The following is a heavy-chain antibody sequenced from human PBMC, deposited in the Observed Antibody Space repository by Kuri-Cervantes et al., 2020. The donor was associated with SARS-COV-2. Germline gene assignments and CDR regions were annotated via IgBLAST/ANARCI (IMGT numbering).Heavy chain of an antibody. CDR3: ARSVGGGSYDPVEFDYFDY. D-gene: IGHD1-26*01. V-gene: IGHV4-39*07. J-gene: IGHJ4*02. Sequence: GSLRLSCTVSGGSISSSSYYWGWIRQPPGKGLEWIGSIYYSGSTYYNPSLKSRVTISVDRSKNQFSLKLSSVTAADTAVYYCARSVGGGSYDPVEFDYFDYWGQGTLVTVSS. CDR2: IYYSGST. CDR1: GGSISSSSYY.